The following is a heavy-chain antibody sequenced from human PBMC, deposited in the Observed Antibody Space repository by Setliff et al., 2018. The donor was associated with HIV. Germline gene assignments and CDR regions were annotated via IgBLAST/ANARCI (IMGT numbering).Heavy chain of an antibody. CDR1: GYSFTSYA. V-gene: IGHV1-2*02. CDR2: INSNSGGT. CDR3: ARVNPFLYYYDTSGHSGAFDI. Sequence: GASVKVSCKASGYSFTSYAMHWMRQAPGQGLEWMGWINSNSGGTNYAQRFQGRVTVTRDTSISTAYMELSRLRSDDTAVYYCARVNPFLYYYDTSGHSGAFDIWGQGTVVTVSS. J-gene: IGHJ3*02. D-gene: IGHD3-22*01.